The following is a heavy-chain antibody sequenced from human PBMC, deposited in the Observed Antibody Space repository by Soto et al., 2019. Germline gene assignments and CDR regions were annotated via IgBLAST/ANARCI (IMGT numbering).Heavy chain of an antibody. V-gene: IGHV3-21*01. Sequence: PGGSLRLSCAASGFTFSSYAMSWVRQAPGKGLEWVSSISSSSSYIYYADSVKGRFTISRDNAKNSLYLQMNSLRAEDTAVYYCARDGSTVTTNYHYAMDVWGQGTTVTVSS. J-gene: IGHJ6*02. D-gene: IGHD4-17*01. CDR2: ISSSSSYI. CDR1: GFTFSSYA. CDR3: ARDGSTVTTNYHYAMDV.